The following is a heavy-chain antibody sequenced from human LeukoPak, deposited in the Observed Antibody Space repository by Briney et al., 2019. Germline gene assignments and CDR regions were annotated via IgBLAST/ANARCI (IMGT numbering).Heavy chain of an antibody. J-gene: IGHJ6*03. CDR1: GYSINSGYY. D-gene: IGHD2-21*01. CDR2: IYRSGST. Sequence: NPSETLSLTCTVSGYSINSGYYWVWIRQPPGKGLEGIGSIYRSGSTNYNPSLKSRVTISVDTSKNQFSLKVSSVTAADTAVYYCARGDCSGSICYSPMDVWGTGTTVTVSS. V-gene: IGHV4-38-2*02. CDR3: ARGDCSGSICYSPMDV.